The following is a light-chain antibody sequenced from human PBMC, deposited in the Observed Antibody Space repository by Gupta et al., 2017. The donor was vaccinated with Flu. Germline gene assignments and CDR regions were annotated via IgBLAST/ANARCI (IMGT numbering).Light chain of an antibody. Sequence: DIVMTQSPDSLAVSLGERATINCKSSQSVLYSSNNKNYLAWYQQKPGQPPKLLIYWASTRESGVPDRFSGSGSGXDFTLTXSSLQAEDAAVYYCQQYYRTLTFGXGTKVEIK. CDR1: QSVLYSSNNKNY. CDR3: QQYYRTLT. J-gene: IGKJ4*01. V-gene: IGKV4-1*01. CDR2: WAS.